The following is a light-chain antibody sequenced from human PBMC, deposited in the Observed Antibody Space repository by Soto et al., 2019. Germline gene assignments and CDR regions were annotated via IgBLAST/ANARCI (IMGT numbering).Light chain of an antibody. CDR2: RNN. V-gene: IGLV1-47*01. J-gene: IGLJ2*01. CDR1: SSNIGRNY. CDR3: AAWDDSLSGPV. Sequence: QSVLTQPPSASGTPGQRVTISSSGSSSNIGRNYVYWYQQLPGTAPKLLIYRNNQRPSGVPDRFSGSKSGTSASLAISGLRSEDEADYYSAAWDDSLSGPVFGGGTKVTVL.